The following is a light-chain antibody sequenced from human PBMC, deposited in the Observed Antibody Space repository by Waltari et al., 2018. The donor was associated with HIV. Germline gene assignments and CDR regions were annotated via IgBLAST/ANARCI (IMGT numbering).Light chain of an antibody. V-gene: IGKV3-20*01. CDR2: GAS. CDR1: QSVSSRY. Sequence: EIVLTQSPGTLSLSPGERATLSCRASQSVSSRYFAWYQQKPGQAPRLLIYGASSRATGIPDRFSGSGSGTDFTLTISRLEPEDFAVYYCQQYGSSPLFTFGPGTKVDIK. CDR3: QQYGSSPLFT. J-gene: IGKJ3*01.